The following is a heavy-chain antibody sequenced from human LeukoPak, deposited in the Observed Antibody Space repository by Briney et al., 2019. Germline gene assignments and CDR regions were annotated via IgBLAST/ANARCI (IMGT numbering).Heavy chain of an antibody. J-gene: IGHJ4*02. CDR1: GFIFSSYA. CDR3: AKGSTAWAVAGRLY. CDR2: ISGSGGST. V-gene: IGHV3-23*01. D-gene: IGHD6-19*01. Sequence: GGSLRLSCAAPGFIFSSYAMGWVRQAAGKGMEWVSGISGSGGSTYYADSVKGPFTISRDNSKNTLYLQMNSLRAEDTAVYYCAKGSTAWAVAGRLYWGQATLVTFSS.